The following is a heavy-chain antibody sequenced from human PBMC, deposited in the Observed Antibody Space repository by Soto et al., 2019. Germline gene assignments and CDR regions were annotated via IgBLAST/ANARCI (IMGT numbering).Heavy chain of an antibody. CDR3: ARGQQQLVKSFDY. J-gene: IGHJ4*02. Sequence: QVQLVESGGGVVQPGRSLRLSCAASGFTFSSYGMHWVRQAPGKGLEWVAVIWYDGSNKYYADSVKGRFTISRDNSKNTLYLQMNSLRAEDTAVYYCARGQQQLVKSFDYWGQGTLVTVSS. CDR2: IWYDGSNK. V-gene: IGHV3-33*01. CDR1: GFTFSSYG. D-gene: IGHD6-13*01.